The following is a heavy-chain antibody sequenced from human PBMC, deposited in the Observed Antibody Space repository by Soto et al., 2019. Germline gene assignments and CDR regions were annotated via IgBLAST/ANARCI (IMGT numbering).Heavy chain of an antibody. Sequence: TLSLTCTVSGGSISSGDYYWSWIRQPPGKGLEWIGYIYYSGSTYYNPSLKSRVTISVDTSKNQFSLKLSSVTAADTAVYYCARVAGSYIRDYWGQGTLVTVSS. CDR3: ARVAGSYIRDY. V-gene: IGHV4-30-4*01. CDR1: GGSISSGDYY. J-gene: IGHJ4*02. CDR2: IYYSGST. D-gene: IGHD3-10*01.